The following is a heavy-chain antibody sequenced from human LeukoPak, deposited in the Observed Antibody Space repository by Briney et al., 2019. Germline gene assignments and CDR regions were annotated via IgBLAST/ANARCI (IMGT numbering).Heavy chain of an antibody. D-gene: IGHD6-6*01. V-gene: IGHV4-59*01. CDR1: GGSIGSYY. J-gene: IGHJ1*01. CDR2: IYHSGST. CDR3: ARGGAARLHFQN. Sequence: SETLSLTCTVSGGSIGSYYWSWLRQHPGKGLEWIGYIYHSGSTNYNPSLQSRVIISVDTSKNQFSLNLNSVTAADTAVYYCARGGAARLHFQNWGQGTLVTVSS.